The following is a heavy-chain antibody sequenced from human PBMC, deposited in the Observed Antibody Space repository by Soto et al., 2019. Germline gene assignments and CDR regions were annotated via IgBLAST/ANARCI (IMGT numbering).Heavy chain of an antibody. J-gene: IGHJ4*02. Sequence: EVQLVESGGGLVQPGGSLRVSCAASGFTFRSHRIHWVRQAPGKGLEWVSRIDTDGGGTSYADSVKGRFTISTDNAENMVYLQMNGLRVEDTAVYYCATVFAVWGQGPLVTVSS. CDR1: GFTFRSHR. CDR2: IDTDGGGT. D-gene: IGHD2-8*01. CDR3: ATVFAV. V-gene: IGHV3-74*01.